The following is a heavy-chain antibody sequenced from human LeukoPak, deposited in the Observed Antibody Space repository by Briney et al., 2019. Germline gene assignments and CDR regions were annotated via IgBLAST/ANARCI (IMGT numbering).Heavy chain of an antibody. V-gene: IGHV1-18*01. CDR1: GYTFTSYG. J-gene: IGHJ4*02. CDR3: ARGSLSHYDILTGYSKSYFDY. CDR2: ISAYNGNT. D-gene: IGHD3-9*01. Sequence: ASVKVSCKASGYTFTSYGISWVRQAPGQGLEWMGWISAYNGNTNYAQKLQGRVTMTTDTSTSTAYMELRSLRSDDTAVYYCARGSLSHYDILTGYSKSYFDYWGQGTLVTVSS.